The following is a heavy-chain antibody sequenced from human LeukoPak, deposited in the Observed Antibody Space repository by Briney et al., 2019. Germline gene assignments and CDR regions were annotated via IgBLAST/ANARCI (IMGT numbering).Heavy chain of an antibody. Sequence: GGSLRLSCAASGFTFSDYYMSWIRQAPGKGLEWVSYISSSGSTIYYADSVKGRFTISRDNAKNSLYLQMNSLRAEDTAVYYCARKGYYDFWSGPTGGAFDIWGQGTVVTVSS. CDR1: GFTFSDYY. CDR3: ARKGYYDFWSGPTGGAFDI. CDR2: ISSSGSTI. D-gene: IGHD3-3*01. V-gene: IGHV3-11*01. J-gene: IGHJ3*02.